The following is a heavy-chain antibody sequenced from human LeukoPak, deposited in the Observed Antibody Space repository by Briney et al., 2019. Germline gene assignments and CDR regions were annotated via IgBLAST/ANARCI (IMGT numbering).Heavy chain of an antibody. D-gene: IGHD2-15*01. CDR1: GGSISSSNW. CDR2: IYHSGST. CDR3: AREDLSGGSCYYFDY. Sequence: SGTLSLTCAVSGGSISSSNWWSWVRQPPGKGLEWIGEIYHSGSTNYNPSLKSRVTISVDTSKNQFSLKLSSVTAADTAVYYCAREDLSGGSCYYFDYWGQGTLVTVSS. J-gene: IGHJ4*02. V-gene: IGHV4-4*02.